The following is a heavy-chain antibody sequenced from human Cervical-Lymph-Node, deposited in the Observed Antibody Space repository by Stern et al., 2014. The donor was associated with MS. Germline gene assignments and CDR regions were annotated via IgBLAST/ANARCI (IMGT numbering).Heavy chain of an antibody. CDR1: GNTFTSYY. V-gene: IGHV1-46*01. CDR3: ARDRVTTTGNMDV. CDR2: INPSGGST. Sequence: MQMVESGAEVKGPGASVKVSCKASGNTFTSYYMHWVRQAPGQALEWMGIINPSGGSTTYAQKFQGRVSMTRDTSTNTIYMELSSLRSEDTAVYYCARDRVTTTGNMDVWGQGTTVTVSS. D-gene: IGHD4-17*01. J-gene: IGHJ6*02.